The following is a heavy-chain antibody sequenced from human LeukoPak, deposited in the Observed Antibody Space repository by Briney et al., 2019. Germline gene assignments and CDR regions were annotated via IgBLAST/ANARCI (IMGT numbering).Heavy chain of an antibody. CDR1: GFTFSNYA. V-gene: IGHV3-23*01. J-gene: IGHJ3*02. D-gene: IGHD3-16*02. Sequence: GGSLRLSCAASGFTFSNYAMSWVRQAPGKGLEWVSAISGSGGSTYYADSVKGRFTVSRDNSKNTLYLQMNSLRAEDTAVYYCALNGREVPSGAFDIWGQGTMVTVSS. CDR3: ALNGREVPSGAFDI. CDR2: ISGSGGST.